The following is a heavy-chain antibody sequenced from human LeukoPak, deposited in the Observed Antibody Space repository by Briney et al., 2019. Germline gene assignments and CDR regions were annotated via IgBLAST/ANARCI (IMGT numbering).Heavy chain of an antibody. J-gene: IGHJ4*02. V-gene: IGHV3-74*01. CDR3: ARDAYADFDY. Sequence: GGTQRLSCAASGFTFSNYGMNWVRQAPGKGLVWVSRINSDGTNIRYADSVKGRFTISRDNAKNTLYLQMNSLRAEDTAVYYCARDAYADFDYWGQGTLVTVSS. D-gene: IGHD2-2*01. CDR1: GFTFSNYG. CDR2: INSDGTNI.